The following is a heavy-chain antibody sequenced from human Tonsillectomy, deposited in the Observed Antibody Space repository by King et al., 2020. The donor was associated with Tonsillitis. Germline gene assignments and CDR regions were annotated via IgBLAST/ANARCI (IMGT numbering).Heavy chain of an antibody. V-gene: IGHV1-8*01. J-gene: IGHJ4*02. Sequence: VQLVESGAEVKKPGASVKVSCKASGDTFTSDDINWLRQAPGQGLEWMGWMNPNSGDTGYAQKFQGRVTLTRNTSISTAYMELSSLRSDDTAVYYCARADRQDSSAWCYWGQGTVVSVSS. CDR1: GDTFTSDD. CDR3: ARADRQDSSAWCY. CDR2: MNPNSGDT. D-gene: IGHD6-19*01.